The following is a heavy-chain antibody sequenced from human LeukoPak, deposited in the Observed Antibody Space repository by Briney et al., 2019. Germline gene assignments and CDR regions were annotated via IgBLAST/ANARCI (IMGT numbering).Heavy chain of an antibody. D-gene: IGHD3-10*01. CDR1: GFTFSSYW. Sequence: GGSLRLSCAASGFTFSSYWMSWVRQAPGKGLEWVANIKQDGSEKYYVDSVKGRFTISRDNAKNSLYLQMNSLRAEDTAVYYCARAGLITMVRGEPDYFDYWGQGTLVTVSS. CDR3: ARAGLITMVRGEPDYFDY. J-gene: IGHJ4*02. V-gene: IGHV3-7*01. CDR2: IKQDGSEK.